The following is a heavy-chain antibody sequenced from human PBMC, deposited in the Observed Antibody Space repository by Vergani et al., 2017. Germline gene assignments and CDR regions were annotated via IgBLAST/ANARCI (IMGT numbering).Heavy chain of an antibody. V-gene: IGHV3-9*01. CDR1: GITFWKFG. CDR2: ISWNSGAV. CDR3: ARDKRGTFYDFWSSDAFDI. J-gene: IGHJ3*02. D-gene: IGHD3-3*01. Sequence: EVDLVESGGGLAQPGGSLRLSCEASGITFWKFGMHWVRQGPGKGLEWVSGISWNSGAVDYADSVRGRFTISRDNAKNSLFLEMNSLRAEDTAVYYCARDKRGTFYDFWSSDAFDIWGQGTMVTVSS.